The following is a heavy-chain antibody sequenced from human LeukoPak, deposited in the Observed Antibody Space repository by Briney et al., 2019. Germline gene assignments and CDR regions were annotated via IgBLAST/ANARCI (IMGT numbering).Heavy chain of an antibody. CDR2: LSGSGITT. V-gene: IGHV3-23*01. Sequence: GGSLRLSCAASGFTFSNSAMSWVPQAPGKGLEWVSTLSGSGITTYYADSVKGRFTISRDNSKNTLYLQMNSLRAEDTAVYYCAKGIYSSGWSYFDYWGRGTLVTVSS. CDR3: AKGIYSSGWSYFDY. D-gene: IGHD6-19*01. CDR1: GFTFSNSA. J-gene: IGHJ4*01.